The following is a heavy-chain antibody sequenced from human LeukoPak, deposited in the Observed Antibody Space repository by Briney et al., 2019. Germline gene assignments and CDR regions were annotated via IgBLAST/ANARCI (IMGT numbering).Heavy chain of an antibody. D-gene: IGHD3-22*01. CDR3: ASGSSYDSSGRGFDY. Sequence: ASVKVSCKASGYTFTGYYIHWVRQAPGQGLEWMGWINPNSGGTNYAQKFQGRVTMTRDTSISTAYMELGRLRFDDTAVYYCASGSSYDSSGRGFDYWGQGTLVTVSS. CDR2: INPNSGGT. V-gene: IGHV1-2*02. CDR1: GYTFTGYY. J-gene: IGHJ4*02.